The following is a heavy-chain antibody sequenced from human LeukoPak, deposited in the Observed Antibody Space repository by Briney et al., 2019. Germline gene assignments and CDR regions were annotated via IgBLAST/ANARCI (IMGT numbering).Heavy chain of an antibody. J-gene: IGHJ4*02. Sequence: PGGSLRLSCAASGFTFSSYAMSWVRQAPGKGLEWVSAISGSGGSTYYADSVKGRFTISRDNSKNTLYLQMNSLRAEDTAVYYCAKDGCIVVVPAATGLDYWGQGTLVTVSS. CDR2: ISGSGGST. D-gene: IGHD2-2*01. CDR1: GFTFSSYA. V-gene: IGHV3-23*01. CDR3: AKDGCIVVVPAATGLDY.